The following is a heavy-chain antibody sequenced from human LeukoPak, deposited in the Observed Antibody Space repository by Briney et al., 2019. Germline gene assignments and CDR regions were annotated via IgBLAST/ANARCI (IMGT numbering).Heavy chain of an antibody. CDR1: GFTFDDYA. J-gene: IGHJ4*02. CDR3: ANTDY. CDR2: ISGNSDSI. Sequence: SLRLSCAASGFTFDDYAMHWVRQAPGKGLEWVSGISGNSDSIGYADSVKGRFTISRDNAKNSLYLQMNSLRAEDTALYYCANTDYWGQGTLVTVSS. V-gene: IGHV3-9*01.